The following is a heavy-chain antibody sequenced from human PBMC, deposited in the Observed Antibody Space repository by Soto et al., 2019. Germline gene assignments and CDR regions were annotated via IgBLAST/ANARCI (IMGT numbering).Heavy chain of an antibody. Sequence: GGSLRLSCAASGFIFSSYSMNWVRQAPGKGLEWVSSISSGSSYIYYADSVKGRFTISRDNSKNTLYLQMNSLRAEDTAVYYCARVRGYYYYYYMDVWGKGTTVTVSS. CDR1: GFIFSSYS. V-gene: IGHV3-21*01. J-gene: IGHJ6*03. CDR2: ISSGSSYI. CDR3: ARVRGYYYYYYMDV.